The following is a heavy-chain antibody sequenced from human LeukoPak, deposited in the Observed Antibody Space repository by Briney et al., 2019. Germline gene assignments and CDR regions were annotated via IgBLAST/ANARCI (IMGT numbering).Heavy chain of an antibody. D-gene: IGHD4-11*01. CDR1: GGPISSGGYY. J-gene: IGHJ5*02. CDR2: IYYSGST. V-gene: IGHV4-31*03. CDR3: ARLGLQYYNWFDP. Sequence: SETLSLTCTVSGGPISSGGYYWSWIRQHPGKGLEWIGYIYYSGSTYYNPSLKSRVTISVDTSKNQFSLKLSSVTAADTAVYYCARLGLQYYNWFDPWGQGTLVTVSS.